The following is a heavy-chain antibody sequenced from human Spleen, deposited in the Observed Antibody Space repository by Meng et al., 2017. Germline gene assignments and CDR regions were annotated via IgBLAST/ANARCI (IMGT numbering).Heavy chain of an antibody. Sequence: QLQFQESGSGLVKSSETLSLTCTVSGGSTTSTSYYWDWIRQSPAKGLEWIGTIGYSGTIVYNPSLSSRVTMTLDTSKNQFSLKLSSVTAPDTAVYYCARRVHDGSGHHYFDYWGQGTLVTVSS. CDR1: GGSTTSTSYY. V-gene: IGHV4-39*01. CDR2: IGYSGTI. J-gene: IGHJ4*02. CDR3: ARRVHDGSGHHYFDY. D-gene: IGHD3-22*01.